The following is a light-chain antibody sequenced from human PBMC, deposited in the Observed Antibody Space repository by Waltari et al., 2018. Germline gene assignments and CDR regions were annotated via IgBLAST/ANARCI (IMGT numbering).Light chain of an antibody. CDR3: QQRSNWPMYT. V-gene: IGKV3-11*01. Sequence: IVLTQSPATLSLSPGERATLSCRASQSVSNFLAWYQQKPGLPPRLLIYDASNRATGVPARFSGSGSGTDFTLTISSLEPEDFAVYYCQQRSNWPMYTFGQGTKLEIK. J-gene: IGKJ2*01. CDR1: QSVSNF. CDR2: DAS.